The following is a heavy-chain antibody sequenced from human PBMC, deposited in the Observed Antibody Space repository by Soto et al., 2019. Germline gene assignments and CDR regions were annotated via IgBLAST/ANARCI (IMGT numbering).Heavy chain of an antibody. Sequence: ASVKVSCKASGYTFSSYAMHWVRQAPGQRLEWMGWINAGYGNTKSSQKFQDRVTISRDTSASTAYMELTSLRSEDTAVYYCARDAGDGTFDFWGQGTLVTVSS. CDR2: INAGYGNT. D-gene: IGHD7-27*01. CDR1: GYTFSSYA. J-gene: IGHJ4*02. CDR3: ARDAGDGTFDF. V-gene: IGHV1-3*01.